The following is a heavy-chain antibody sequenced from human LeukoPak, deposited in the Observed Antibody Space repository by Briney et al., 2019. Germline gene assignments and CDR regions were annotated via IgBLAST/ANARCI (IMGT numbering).Heavy chain of an antibody. D-gene: IGHD3-22*01. CDR1: GGSFSGYY. Sequence: SETLSLTCAVYGGSFSGYYWSWIRQPPGKGLEWICEINHSGSTNYNPSLKSRVTISVDTSKNQFSLKLSSVTAADTAVYYCAREYYYDSSGYGRDYWGQGTLVTVSS. V-gene: IGHV4-34*01. CDR2: INHSGST. J-gene: IGHJ4*02. CDR3: AREYYYDSSGYGRDY.